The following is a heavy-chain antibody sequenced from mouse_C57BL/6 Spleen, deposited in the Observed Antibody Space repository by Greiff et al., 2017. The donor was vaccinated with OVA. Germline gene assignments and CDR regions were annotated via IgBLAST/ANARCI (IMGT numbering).Heavy chain of an antibody. D-gene: IGHD1-1*01. CDR2: ISDGGSYT. V-gene: IGHV5-4*01. CDR1: GFTFSSYA. CDR3: ARDDYGSRTSTEYFDV. Sequence: EVHLVESGGGLVQPGGSLKLSCAASGFTFSSYAMSWVRQTPEKRLEWVATISDGGSYTYYPDNVKGRFTISRDNAKNDLYLQMSHLKSEDTAMYYCARDDYGSRTSTEYFDVWGTGTTVTVSS. J-gene: IGHJ1*03.